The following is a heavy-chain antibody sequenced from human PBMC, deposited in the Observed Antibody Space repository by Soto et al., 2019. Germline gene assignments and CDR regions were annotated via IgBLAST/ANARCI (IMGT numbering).Heavy chain of an antibody. V-gene: IGHV4-59*02. Sequence: SETLSLTCTVSGASVTGFYWSWIRQPPGKGLEWIGYVFHSGSSNYNPSLKSRVTISVDTSKSQISLRLTSVTAADSAVYYCSGAESPDTAYFSLYWGQGTPVTVSS. J-gene: IGHJ4*02. CDR3: SGAESPDTAYFSLY. D-gene: IGHD1-26*01. CDR1: GASVTGFY. CDR2: VFHSGSS.